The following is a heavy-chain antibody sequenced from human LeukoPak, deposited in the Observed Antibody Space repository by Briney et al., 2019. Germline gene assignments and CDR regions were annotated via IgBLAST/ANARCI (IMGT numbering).Heavy chain of an antibody. V-gene: IGHV4-39*07. D-gene: IGHD2-15*01. Sequence: PSETLSLTCTVSGGSISSSSYYWGWIRQPPGKGLEWIGSIYYSGSTYYNPSLKSRVTISVDTSKNQFSLKPSSVTAADTAVYYCARQSRSGGSWNWFDPWGQGTLVTVSS. CDR2: IYYSGST. CDR1: GGSISSSSYY. CDR3: ARQSRSGGSWNWFDP. J-gene: IGHJ5*02.